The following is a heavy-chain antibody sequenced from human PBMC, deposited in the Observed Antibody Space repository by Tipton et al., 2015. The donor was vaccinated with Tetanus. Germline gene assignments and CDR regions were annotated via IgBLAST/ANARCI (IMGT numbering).Heavy chain of an antibody. CDR1: GFTFSSYS. V-gene: IGHV3-21*01. J-gene: IGHJ6*02. Sequence: GSLRLSCAASGFTFSSYSMNWVRQAPGKGLEWVSSISSSSSYIYYADSVKGRFTISRDNAKNSLYLQMNSLRAEDTAVYYCARDRFTMVRGVISYYYGMDVWGQGTTVTVSS. D-gene: IGHD3-10*01. CDR3: ARDRFTMVRGVISYYYGMDV. CDR2: ISSSSSYI.